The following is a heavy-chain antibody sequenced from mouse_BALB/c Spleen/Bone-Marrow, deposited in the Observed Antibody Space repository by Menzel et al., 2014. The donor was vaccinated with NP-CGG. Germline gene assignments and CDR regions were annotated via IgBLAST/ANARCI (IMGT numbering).Heavy chain of an antibody. CDR1: GYTFTTYV. V-gene: IGHV1-14*01. CDR3: ATWFAY. CDR2: INPYNDGT. Sequence: QLQQSGPELVKPGASVKMSCKASGYTFTTYVIHWVKQKPGQGLEWIGYINPYNDGTKYNEMFKGKATLTVDTSSSTAYVDLSSLTSEDSAVYYCATWFAYWGQVTLVTVSA. J-gene: IGHJ3*01.